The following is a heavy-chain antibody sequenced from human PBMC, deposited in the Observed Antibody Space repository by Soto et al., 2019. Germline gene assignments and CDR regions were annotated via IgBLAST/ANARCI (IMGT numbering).Heavy chain of an antibody. Sequence: QVQLVQSGAEVKKPGASVKLSCKASGYTFTSYALHWVRPAPGQRLAWMGWINAGNGNTKYSKKFQGRVTITRDTAASTADMELSSLRSEDTAVYYCARDAGGRDVWGQGTTVTVSS. D-gene: IGHD1-26*01. J-gene: IGHJ6*02. V-gene: IGHV1-3*01. CDR1: GYTFTSYA. CDR3: ARDAGGRDV. CDR2: INAGNGNT.